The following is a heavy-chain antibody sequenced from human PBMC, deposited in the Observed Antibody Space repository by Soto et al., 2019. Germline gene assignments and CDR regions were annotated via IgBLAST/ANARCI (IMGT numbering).Heavy chain of an antibody. CDR1: VDSVSRNSAA. J-gene: IGHJ4*02. Sequence: SQTLSLTCDLSVDSVSRNSAAWNWIMQSPSRGLEWLGRKYYRSKWYNDYAVSVKSRITINPDKSKNQFSLQLNSVTPEETAVYYCARYVDYSTFDYWGKGILVTVSS. D-gene: IGHD6-13*01. V-gene: IGHV6-1*01. CDR3: ARYVDYSTFDY. CDR2: KYYRSKWYN.